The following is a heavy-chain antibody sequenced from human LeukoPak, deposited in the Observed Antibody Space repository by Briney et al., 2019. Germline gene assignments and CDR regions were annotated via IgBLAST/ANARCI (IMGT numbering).Heavy chain of an antibody. V-gene: IGHV3-30-3*01. CDR1: GFTFSTYF. CDR2: IASDGSHT. CDR3: TRERQYTILHSGAFDI. J-gene: IGHJ3*02. D-gene: IGHD2-21*01. Sequence: KPGGSLRLSCAAYGFTFSTYFMHWVRHAPGKGLEWVSDIASDGSHTFYVESVKGRLTISRDNSKNTLYLQMNSLRAEDTAVYFSTRERQYTILHSGAFDIWGQGTMVTVSS.